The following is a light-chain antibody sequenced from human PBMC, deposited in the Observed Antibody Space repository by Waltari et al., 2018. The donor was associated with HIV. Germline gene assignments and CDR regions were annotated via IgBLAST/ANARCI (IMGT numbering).Light chain of an antibody. V-gene: IGKV4-1*01. Sequence: VLTQSPDSLAVSLGERANINCKSSQSVLYNSDNKNYLAWYQQKPGQPPNLLISWASTRESGVPDRFSGSGSGTDFTLTISSLQAEDVAIYYCQQYHTSWTFGQGTKVEIK. CDR1: QSVLYNSDNKNY. J-gene: IGKJ1*01. CDR2: WAS. CDR3: QQYHTSWT.